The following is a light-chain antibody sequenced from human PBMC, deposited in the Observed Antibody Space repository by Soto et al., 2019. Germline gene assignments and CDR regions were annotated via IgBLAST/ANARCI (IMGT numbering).Light chain of an antibody. CDR1: SSDVGVYNF. Sequence: QSALTQPRSVSGSPGQSVTISCTGTSSDVGVYNFVSWYQQHPGKAPKFMIYDVTKRPSGVPDRFSGSKSGNTASLTISGLLAEDEADYYCCSYVGSYTSYVFGTGTKLTVL. J-gene: IGLJ1*01. CDR2: DVT. V-gene: IGLV2-11*01. CDR3: CSYVGSYTSYV.